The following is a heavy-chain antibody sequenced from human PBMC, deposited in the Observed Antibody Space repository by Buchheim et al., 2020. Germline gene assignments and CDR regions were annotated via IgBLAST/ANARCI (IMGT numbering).Heavy chain of an antibody. V-gene: IGHV4-34*01. CDR2: INHSGST. Sequence: QVQLQQWGAGLLKPSETLSLTCAVYGGSFSGYYWSWIRQPPGKGLEWIGEINHSGSTNYNPSLKSRVTITGETSKNQVPLKLSSVTAADTAVYYCARGVLSSSWYSFNYYYGMDVWGQGTT. D-gene: IGHD6-13*01. CDR1: GGSFSGYY. J-gene: IGHJ6*02. CDR3: ARGVLSSSWYSFNYYYGMDV.